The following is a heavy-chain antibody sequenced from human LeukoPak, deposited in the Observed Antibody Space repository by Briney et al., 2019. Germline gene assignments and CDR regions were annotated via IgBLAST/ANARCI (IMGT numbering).Heavy chain of an antibody. Sequence: GGSLRLSCAASGFTFSSYSMNWVRQAPGKGLEWVSSISSSSSYIYYADSVKGRFTISRDNSKNTLYLQMNSLRAEDTAVYYCARDPAYYYGSGSYGIAFDIWGQGTMVTVSS. J-gene: IGHJ3*02. CDR2: ISSSSSYI. V-gene: IGHV3-21*01. D-gene: IGHD3-10*01. CDR1: GFTFSSYS. CDR3: ARDPAYYYGSGSYGIAFDI.